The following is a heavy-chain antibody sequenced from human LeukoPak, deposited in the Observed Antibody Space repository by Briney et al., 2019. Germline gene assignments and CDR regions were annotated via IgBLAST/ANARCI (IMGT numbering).Heavy chain of an antibody. J-gene: IGHJ4*02. CDR2: IYYRGST. D-gene: IGHD3-22*01. Sequence: PSETLSLTCTVSDGSITSGTYYWSWISQRPGKGLEWIGSIYYRGSTYYNPSLKSRVTISVDTSKNQFSLKLSSVTAADTAVYYCARHYYYDSSGYNDYWGQGTLVTVSS. V-gene: IGHV4-39*01. CDR3: ARHYYYDSSGYNDY. CDR1: DGSITSGTYY.